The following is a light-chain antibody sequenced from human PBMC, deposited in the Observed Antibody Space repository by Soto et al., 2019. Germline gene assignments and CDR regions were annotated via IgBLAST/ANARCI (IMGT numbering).Light chain of an antibody. V-gene: IGKV1-5*01. J-gene: IGKJ1*01. CDR3: QQYITNPET. CDR2: DAS. Sequence: DIQMTQSPSTLSASVGDRVTITCRASQSIRSWLAWYQQKPGKAPKVLIYDASSLESGVPSRFSGSGSGTEFTLTISSLQPADFATYYCQQYITNPETFGQGTKVEIK. CDR1: QSIRSW.